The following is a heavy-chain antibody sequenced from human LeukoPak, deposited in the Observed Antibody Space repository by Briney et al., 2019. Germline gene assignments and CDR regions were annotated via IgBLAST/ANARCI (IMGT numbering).Heavy chain of an antibody. V-gene: IGHV3-30-3*01. D-gene: IGHD1-26*01. J-gene: IGHJ5*02. CDR3: ARVNIVGATSWFDP. CDR2: ISYDGSNK. Sequence: VRQAPGKXLEWVAVISYDGSNKYYADSVKGRFTISRDNSKNTLYLQMNSLRAEDTAVYYCARVNIVGATSWFDPWGQGTLVTVSS.